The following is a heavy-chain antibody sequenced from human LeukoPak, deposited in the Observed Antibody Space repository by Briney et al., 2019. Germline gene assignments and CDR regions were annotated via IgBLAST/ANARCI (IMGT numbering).Heavy chain of an antibody. CDR2: ISGSGGNT. V-gene: IGHV3-23*01. CDR3: AKDSGTAGTWYYYYCGMDV. CDR1: GFTFSSYA. Sequence: GGSLRLSCAASGFTFSSYAMSWVRQAPGKGLEWVSAISGSGGNTYYADSVKGRFTISRDNSKNTLYLQMNSLRAEDTAVYYCAKDSGTAGTWYYYYCGMDVWGQGTTVTVSS. J-gene: IGHJ6*02. D-gene: IGHD6-13*01.